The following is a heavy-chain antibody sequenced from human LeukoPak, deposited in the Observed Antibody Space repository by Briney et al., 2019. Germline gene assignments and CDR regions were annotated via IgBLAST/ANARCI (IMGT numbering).Heavy chain of an antibody. D-gene: IGHD1-26*01. J-gene: IGHJ4*02. CDR3: ARDSTSGSYYGLHY. V-gene: IGHV3-11*06. CDR1: GFTFIDYY. Sequence: GGSLRLSCAASGFTFIDYYMTWIRQAPGKGREWVSYISDTSRYTHYADSVKGRFTISRENAKNSLYLQMNSLRAEDTAVYYCARDSTSGSYYGLHYWGQGTLVTVSS. CDR2: ISDTSRYT.